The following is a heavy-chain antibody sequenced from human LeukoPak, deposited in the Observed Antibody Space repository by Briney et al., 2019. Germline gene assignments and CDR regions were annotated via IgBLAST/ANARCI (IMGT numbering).Heavy chain of an antibody. J-gene: IGHJ5*02. V-gene: IGHV1-24*01. CDR1: GYTLTELS. D-gene: IGHD3-3*01. CDR3: ATRYYDFWSGYYNWFDP. CDR2: FDPEDGET. Sequence: ASVKVSCKVSGYTLTELSTHWVRQAPGKGLEWMGGFDPEDGETIYAQKFQGRVTMTEDTSTDTAYMELSSLRSEDTAVYYCATRYYDFWSGYYNWFDPWGQGTLVTVSS.